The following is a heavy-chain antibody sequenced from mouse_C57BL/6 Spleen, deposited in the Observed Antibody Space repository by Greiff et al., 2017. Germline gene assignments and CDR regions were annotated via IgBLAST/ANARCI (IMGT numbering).Heavy chain of an antibody. D-gene: IGHD2-4*01. J-gene: IGHJ4*01. CDR1: GYAFSSYW. Sequence: LVESGAELVKPGASVKISCKASGYAFSSYWMNWVKQRPGKGLEWIGQIYPGDGDTNYNGKFKGKATLTADKSSSTAYMQLSSLTSEDSAVYFCARSIYYDYDNAMDYWGQGTSVTVSS. CDR3: ARSIYYDYDNAMDY. V-gene: IGHV1-80*01. CDR2: IYPGDGDT.